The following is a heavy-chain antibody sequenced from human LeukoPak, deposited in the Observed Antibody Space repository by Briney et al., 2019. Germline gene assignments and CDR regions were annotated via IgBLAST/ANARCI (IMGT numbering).Heavy chain of an antibody. J-gene: IGHJ5*02. CDR3: AYSSSWSPNWFDP. D-gene: IGHD6-13*01. V-gene: IGHV3-48*01. CDR2: ISSSSSTI. CDR1: GFTFSSYS. Sequence: GGSLRLSCAASGFTFSSYSMNWVRQAPGKGLEWVSYISSSSSTIYYADSVKGRFTISRDNAKNSLYLQMNSLRAEDTAVYYCAYSSSWSPNWFDPWGQGTLVTVSS.